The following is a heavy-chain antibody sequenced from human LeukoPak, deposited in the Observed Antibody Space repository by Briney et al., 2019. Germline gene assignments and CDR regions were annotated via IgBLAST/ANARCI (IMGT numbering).Heavy chain of an antibody. CDR1: GYTFTSYG. D-gene: IGHD6-13*01. J-gene: IGHJ4*02. V-gene: IGHV1-18*01. Sequence: ASVKVSCKASGYTFTSYGISWVRQAPGQGLEWMGWISAYNGNTNYAQKLQGRATMTTDTSTSTAYMELRSLRSDDTALYYCARIAAAGTGPYYFDYWGQGTLVTVSS. CDR2: ISAYNGNT. CDR3: ARIAAAGTGPYYFDY.